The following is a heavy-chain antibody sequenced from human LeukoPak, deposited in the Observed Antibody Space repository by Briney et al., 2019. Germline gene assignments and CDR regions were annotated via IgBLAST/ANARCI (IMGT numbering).Heavy chain of an antibody. V-gene: IGHV4-31*03. D-gene: IGHD5-24*01. CDR2: IYYTGST. CDR1: GGSISSGGYY. Sequence: TLSLTCTVSGGSISSGGYYWTWIRQHPGTGLEWIGYIYYTGSTFFNPSLKSRVIISVDTSKNQFSLKLSSVTAADTAVYYCARSDQRWLYSDYWGQGTLVTVSS. CDR3: ARSDQRWLYSDY. J-gene: IGHJ4*02.